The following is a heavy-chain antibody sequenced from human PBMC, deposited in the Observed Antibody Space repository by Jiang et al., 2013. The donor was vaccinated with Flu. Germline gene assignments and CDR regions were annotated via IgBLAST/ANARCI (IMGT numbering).Heavy chain of an antibody. J-gene: IGHJ3*02. Sequence: TLTLTCTFSGFSLYSSGEGVGWIRQPPAKALEWLALLYWGDDERYRPSLKTRLTITKGTSKNQVVLTMTNVDPADTATYYCAHRRGEWGAFDIWGQGTMVTVSS. D-gene: IGHD2-8*01. CDR1: GFSLYSSGEG. CDR2: LYWGDDE. V-gene: IGHV2-5*02. CDR3: AHRRGEWGAFDI.